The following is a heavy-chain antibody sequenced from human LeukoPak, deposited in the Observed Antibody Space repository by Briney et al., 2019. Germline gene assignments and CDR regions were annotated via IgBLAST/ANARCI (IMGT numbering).Heavy chain of an antibody. J-gene: IGHJ4*02. CDR1: GFTFSSYG. D-gene: IGHD6-13*01. Sequence: GGSLRLSCAASGFTFSSYGMHWVRQAPGKGLEWVAVIWYDGSNKYYADSVKGRFTMSRDNSQNTLYLQMNSLRAEATAVYYCAKWAAAGLFDYWGQGTLVTVSS. CDR2: IWYDGSNK. CDR3: AKWAAAGLFDY. V-gene: IGHV3-33*06.